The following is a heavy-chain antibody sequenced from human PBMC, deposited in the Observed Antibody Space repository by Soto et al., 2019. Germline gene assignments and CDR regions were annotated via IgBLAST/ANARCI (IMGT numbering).Heavy chain of an antibody. CDR1: GFTFSSYA. CDR2: ISYDGSNK. CDR3: ARGSQLELDFAFDY. V-gene: IGHV3-30-3*01. Sequence: PGGSLRLSCAASGFTFSSYAMHCVRQAPGKGLEWVAVISYDGSNKYYADSVKGRFTISRDNSKNTLYLQMNSLRAEDTAVYYCARGSQLELDFAFDYWGQGTLVTVSS. J-gene: IGHJ4*02. D-gene: IGHD1-1*01.